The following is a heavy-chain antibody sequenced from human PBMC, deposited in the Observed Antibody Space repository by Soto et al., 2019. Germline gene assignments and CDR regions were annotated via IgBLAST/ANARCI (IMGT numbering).Heavy chain of an antibody. V-gene: IGHV3-30-3*01. Sequence: PGGSLRLSCAASGFTFSSYAMHWVRQAPGKGLEWVAVISYDGSNKYYADSVKGRFTISRDNSKNTLYLQMNSLRAEDTAVYYCAAGFGELPDYWGQGTLVTVSS. D-gene: IGHD3-10*01. CDR3: AAGFGELPDY. J-gene: IGHJ4*02. CDR2: ISYDGSNK. CDR1: GFTFSSYA.